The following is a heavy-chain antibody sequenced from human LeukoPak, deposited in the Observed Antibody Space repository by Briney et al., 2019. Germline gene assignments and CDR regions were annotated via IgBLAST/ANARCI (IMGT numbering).Heavy chain of an antibody. CDR2: INHSGGT. V-gene: IGHV4-34*01. Sequence: KTSETLSLTCAVYGGSFNKYYWTWIRQPPGKGLEWIGEINHSGGTNYNPSLKSRVTISLDTSKNQISVKLTSVTAADTAVYLCARPGYCSASTCSGPFDIWSQGSMVTVSS. J-gene: IGHJ3*02. CDR1: GGSFNKYY. D-gene: IGHD2-2*01. CDR3: ARPGYCSASTCSGPFDI.